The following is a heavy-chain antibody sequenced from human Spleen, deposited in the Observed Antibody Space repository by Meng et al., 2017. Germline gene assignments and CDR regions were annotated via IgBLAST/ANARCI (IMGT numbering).Heavy chain of an antibody. CDR2: IYYSGNT. Sequence: GSLRLSCTVSGASVSSGSYYWSWIRQTPGKGLEWIGYIYYSGNTKYNPSLKSRVTMSVDTSKNQLSLKLTAVTAADTAGYYCARGLPNYYGSGSYDHWGQGTLVTVSS. D-gene: IGHD3-10*01. CDR1: GASVSSGSYY. CDR3: ARGLPNYYGSGSYDH. J-gene: IGHJ4*02. V-gene: IGHV4-61*01.